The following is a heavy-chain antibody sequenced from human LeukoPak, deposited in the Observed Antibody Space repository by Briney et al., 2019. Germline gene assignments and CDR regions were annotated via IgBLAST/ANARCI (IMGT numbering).Heavy chain of an antibody. CDR3: ARVYYGSGTRFDL. V-gene: IGHV4-31*03. CDR2: IYYSGST. Sequence: PSETLSLTCTVSGGSISSGGYYWSWIRQHPGKGLEWIGYIYYSGSTYYNPSLKSRVTISVDASKNQFSLKLSSVTAADTAVYYCARVYYGSGTRFDLWGRGTLVTVSS. J-gene: IGHJ2*01. D-gene: IGHD3-10*01. CDR1: GGSISSGGYY.